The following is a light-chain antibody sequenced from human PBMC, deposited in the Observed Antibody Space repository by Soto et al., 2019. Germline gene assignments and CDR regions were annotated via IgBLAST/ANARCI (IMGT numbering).Light chain of an antibody. CDR3: QQRSNWTIT. CDR2: DAS. CDR1: QSVSSY. Sequence: EIVLTQSPATLSLSPGERATLSCRASQSVSSYLAWYPQKPGQAPRLLIYDASNRATGIPARFSGSGFGTDFNLTISRLETEDFAVYYCQQRSNWTITFGQGTKVDIK. V-gene: IGKV3-11*01. J-gene: IGKJ1*01.